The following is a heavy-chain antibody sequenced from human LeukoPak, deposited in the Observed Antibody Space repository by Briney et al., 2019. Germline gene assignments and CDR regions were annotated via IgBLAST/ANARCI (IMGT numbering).Heavy chain of an antibody. CDR1: GGSISSSSYY. CDR2: TYYRCGS. CDR3: ASAGSYSVDY. D-gene: IGHD1-26*01. Sequence: SETLSLTCTVSGGSISSSSYYWGWIRQPPGKGLEWIGSTYYRCGSYYNPSLKSRVTISVDTSQHQFSLKLRYVPAADTAVYYCASAGSYSVDYWGQGTLVTVSS. J-gene: IGHJ4*02. V-gene: IGHV4-39*01.